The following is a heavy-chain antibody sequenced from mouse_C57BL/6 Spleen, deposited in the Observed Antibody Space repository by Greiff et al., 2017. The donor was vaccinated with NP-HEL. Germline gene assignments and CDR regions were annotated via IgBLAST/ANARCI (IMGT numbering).Heavy chain of an antibody. V-gene: IGHV5-9-1*02. CDR1: GFTFSSYA. CDR3: TRALYDRNFYYYAMDY. Sequence: EVLLVESGAGLVKPGGSLKLSCEASGFTFSSYAMSWVRQTPEKRLEWVAYISSGGDYIYYADNVKGRFTISRDNARNTLYLQMSSLKSEDTAMYYCTRALYDRNFYYYAMDYWGQGTSVTVSS. CDR2: ISSGGDYI. J-gene: IGHJ4*01. D-gene: IGHD2-1*01.